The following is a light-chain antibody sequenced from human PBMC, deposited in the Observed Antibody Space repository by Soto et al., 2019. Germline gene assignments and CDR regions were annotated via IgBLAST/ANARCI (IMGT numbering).Light chain of an antibody. CDR1: GSDVGAHKY. Sequence: QSALTQPASVSGSPGQSITISCTGSGSDVGAHKYVSWYQQYPGKVPKLIIYEVSNRPSGVSNRFSGSKSANTASLSISGLQAEDEADYYCSSYTSNSTRVFGTGTKLTV. CDR3: SSYTSNSTRV. J-gene: IGLJ1*01. CDR2: EVS. V-gene: IGLV2-14*01.